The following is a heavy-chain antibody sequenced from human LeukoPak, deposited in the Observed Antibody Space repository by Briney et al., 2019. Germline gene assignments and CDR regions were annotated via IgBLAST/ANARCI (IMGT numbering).Heavy chain of an antibody. J-gene: IGHJ5*02. CDR3: VRGGESTWS. V-gene: IGHV3-74*01. D-gene: IGHD2-15*01. CDR1: GFTFSSYW. Sequence: GGSLRLSCAASGFTFSSYWMHWVRQAPGKGPVWVSRINNDGSGTTYADSVKGRFAISRDDAKNTLYLQMNSLRAEDTAVYYCVRGGESTWSWGQGTLVTVSS. CDR2: INNDGSGT.